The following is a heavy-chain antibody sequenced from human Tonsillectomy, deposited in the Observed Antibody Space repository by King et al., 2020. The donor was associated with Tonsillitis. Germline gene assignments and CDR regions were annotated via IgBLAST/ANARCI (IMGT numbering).Heavy chain of an antibody. D-gene: IGHD3-10*01. V-gene: IGHV1-18*01. CDR1: GYSFTNYG. J-gene: IGHJ6*03. CDR2: ITTYNGNT. CDR3: ARDLYYYYGSGSSDYYYMDV. Sequence: MQLVQSGAEVKKPGASVKVSCKASGYSFTNYGISWVRQAPGQGLEWMGWITTYNGNTNYAQKLQGRVIMTTDTSTSTAYMELRSLRSDDTAVYYCARDLYYYYGSGSSDYYYMDVWVKGTTVTVSS.